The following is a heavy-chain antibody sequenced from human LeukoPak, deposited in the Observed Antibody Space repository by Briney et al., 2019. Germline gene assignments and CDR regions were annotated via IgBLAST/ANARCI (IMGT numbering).Heavy chain of an antibody. Sequence: GGSLRLSCVASGFSFSDSTMSWVRQAAGKGLEWVAKVKEDGSDENYVDSVKGRFTISRDNARNSLHLQMKSLRAEDTAVYFCARGGAGGGYFPTWGQGTLVTVSS. CDR1: GFSFSDST. CDR3: ARGGAGGGYFPT. CDR2: VKEDGSDE. J-gene: IGHJ1*01. D-gene: IGHD3-16*01. V-gene: IGHV3-7*03.